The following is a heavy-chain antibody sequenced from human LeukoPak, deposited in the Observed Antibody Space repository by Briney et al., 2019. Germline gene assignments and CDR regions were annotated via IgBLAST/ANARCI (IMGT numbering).Heavy chain of an antibody. V-gene: IGHV4-34*01. Sequence: SETLSLTCAVYGGSFSGYYWSWIRQPPGKGLEWIGEINHSGSTNYNPSLKSRVTLSVDTSKNQFSLKLSSVTAADTAVYYCARGLLLTGFDYWGQGTLVTVSS. J-gene: IGHJ4*02. CDR1: GGSFSGYY. CDR2: INHSGST. CDR3: ARGLLLTGFDY. D-gene: IGHD3-22*01.